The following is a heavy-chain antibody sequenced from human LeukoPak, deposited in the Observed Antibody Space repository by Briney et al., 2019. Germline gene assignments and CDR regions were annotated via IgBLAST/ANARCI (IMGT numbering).Heavy chain of an antibody. J-gene: IGHJ6*03. D-gene: IGHD2-15*01. CDR1: GSTFRSYA. CDR3: AKGVATTHYYYYYMDV. Sequence: GGSLRLSCVVSGSTFRSYAMSWVRQAPGKGLEWVSTINSFSGRTLYEDSMEGRCTISRDTSKNTLYLQMSSLRAEDTAVYYCAKGVATTHYYYYYMDVWGKGTTVTVSS. CDR2: INSFSGRT. V-gene: IGHV3-23*01.